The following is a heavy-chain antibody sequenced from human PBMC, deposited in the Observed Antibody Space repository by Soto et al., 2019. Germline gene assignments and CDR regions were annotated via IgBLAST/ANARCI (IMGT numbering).Heavy chain of an antibody. Sequence: ASVKVSCKASGYTFTGYYMHWVRQAPGQGLEWMGWINPNSGGTNYAQKFQGWVTMTRDTSISTAYMELSRLRSDDTAVYYCARGPLINWFREDMDAFDIWGQGTMVTGSS. CDR3: ARGPLINWFREDMDAFDI. CDR1: GYTFTGYY. D-gene: IGHD3-10*01. J-gene: IGHJ3*02. V-gene: IGHV1-2*04. CDR2: INPNSGGT.